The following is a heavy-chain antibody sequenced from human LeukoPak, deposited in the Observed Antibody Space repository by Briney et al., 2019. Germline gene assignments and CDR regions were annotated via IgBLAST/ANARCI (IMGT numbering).Heavy chain of an antibody. J-gene: IGHJ5*02. CDR3: ARGGRYGSSTSCFENWFDP. Sequence: GASVKVSCKASGYTFTSYDINWVRQATGQELEWMGWMNPNSGNTGYAQKFQGRVTMTRNTSISTAYMELSSLRSEDTAVYYCARGGRYGSSTSCFENWFDPWGQGTLVTVSS. CDR1: GYTFTSYD. V-gene: IGHV1-8*01. CDR2: MNPNSGNT. D-gene: IGHD2-2*01.